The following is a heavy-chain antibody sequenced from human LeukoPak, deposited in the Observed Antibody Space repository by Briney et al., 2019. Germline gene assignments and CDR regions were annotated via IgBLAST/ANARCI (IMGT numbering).Heavy chain of an antibody. CDR3: ARAGYTISSYRFDY. CDR2: IYTTGRT. D-gene: IGHD3-16*02. J-gene: IGHJ4*02. CDR1: GGSIKSYW. Sequence: PSETLSLMCSVSGGSIKSYWWSWIRQPAGEGLEFIGRIYTTGRTNYNPSLKSRVSMSVDTSKNEFSLELRSVTAADTAVYFCARAGYTISSYRFDYWGQGALVTVSS. V-gene: IGHV4-4*07.